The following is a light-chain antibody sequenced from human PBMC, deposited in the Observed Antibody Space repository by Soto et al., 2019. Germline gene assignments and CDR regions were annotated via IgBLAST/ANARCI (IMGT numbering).Light chain of an antibody. CDR3: SSFTGSSTLYV. CDR2: EVT. J-gene: IGLJ1*01. V-gene: IGLV2-8*01. CDR1: SSDVGAYDC. Sequence: QSVLTQPPSASGSPGQSVTISCTGTSSDVGAYDCVSWYQQHPGKAPRLMIYEVTKRPSGVPDRFSGSKSGNTASLTVSGLQAEDEADYYCSSFTGSSTLYVFGSGTKVPS.